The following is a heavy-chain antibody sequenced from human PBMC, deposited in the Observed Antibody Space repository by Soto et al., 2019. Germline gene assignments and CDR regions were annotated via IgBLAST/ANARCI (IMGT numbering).Heavy chain of an antibody. CDR3: ARHDYGDYVFPY. J-gene: IGHJ4*02. V-gene: IGHV4-39*01. Sequence: SETLSLTCTVSGGSISSSSYYWGWIRQPPGKGLEWIGSIYYSGSTYYNPSLKSRVTISVDTSKNQFSLKLSSVTAADTAVYYCARHDYGDYVFPYWGQGTLVTVSS. D-gene: IGHD4-17*01. CDR1: GGSISSSSYY. CDR2: IYYSGST.